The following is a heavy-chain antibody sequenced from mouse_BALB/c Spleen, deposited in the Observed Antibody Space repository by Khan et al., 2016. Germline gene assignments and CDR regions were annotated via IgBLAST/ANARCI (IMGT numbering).Heavy chain of an antibody. Sequence: EVELVESGGGLVQPGGSLRLSCATSAFTFTDYYMSWVRQPPEKALEWLGFIRNKANGYTTEYSASVKGRFTISRDNSQSILYLQMNILRAEDSATYYCARDAYCNYGYFHVMDDWGQGTSVTVSS. D-gene: IGHD2-10*02. CDR3: ARDAYCNYGYFHVMDD. CDR2: IRNKANGYTT. CDR1: AFTFTDYY. J-gene: IGHJ4*01. V-gene: IGHV7-3*02.